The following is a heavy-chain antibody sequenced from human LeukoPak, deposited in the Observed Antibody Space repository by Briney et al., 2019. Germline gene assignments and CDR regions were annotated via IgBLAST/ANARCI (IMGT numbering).Heavy chain of an antibody. CDR1: GFTFSSYG. CDR3: ARVDEYRGWFDP. CDR2: ISYDGSNK. V-gene: IGHV3-30*03. D-gene: IGHD6-6*01. Sequence: GGSLRLSCAASGFTFSSYGMHWVRQAPGKGLEWVAVISYDGSNKYYADSVKGRFIISRDNAKNSLYLQMNSLRAEDTAVYYCARVDEYRGWFDPWGQGTLVTVSS. J-gene: IGHJ5*02.